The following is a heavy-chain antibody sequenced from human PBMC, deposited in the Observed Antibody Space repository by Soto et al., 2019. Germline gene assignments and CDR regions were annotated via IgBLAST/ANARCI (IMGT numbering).Heavy chain of an antibody. J-gene: IGHJ6*02. V-gene: IGHV1-8*01. CDR1: GYTFTSYD. CDR2: MNPNSGDT. D-gene: IGHD6-13*01. CDR3: TRGSSRSGMDV. Sequence: QVQLLQSGADVKKPGASVKVSCKASGYTFTSYDINWVRQATGQGLEWMGWMNPNSGDTGYAQKFQGGVTMTRNTSISTAYMELSSLRSEDTAVYYCTRGSSRSGMDVWGQGTTVTVSS.